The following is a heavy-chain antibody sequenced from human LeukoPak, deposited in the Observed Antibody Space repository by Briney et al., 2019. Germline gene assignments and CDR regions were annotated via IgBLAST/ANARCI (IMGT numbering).Heavy chain of an antibody. Sequence: SETLSLTCTVPGGSISSSNYYWGWIRQPPGKGLEWIGTIYYSGTTYYNPSLESRVTISEDTSKNQFSLTLRSVTAADTAVYYCARQISDYYYYYMDVWGKGTTVTVSS. CDR3: ARQISDYYYYYMDV. CDR1: GGSISSSNYY. V-gene: IGHV4-39*01. J-gene: IGHJ6*03. CDR2: IYYSGTT. D-gene: IGHD3-10*01.